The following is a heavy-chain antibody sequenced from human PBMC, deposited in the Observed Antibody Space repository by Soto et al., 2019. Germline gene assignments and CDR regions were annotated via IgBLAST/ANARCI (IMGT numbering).Heavy chain of an antibody. V-gene: IGHV1-8*01. CDR2: MNPNSGNT. D-gene: IGHD3-3*01. Sequence: ASVKVSCKASGYTFTSYDINWVRQATGQGLEWMGWMNPNSGNTGYAQKFQGRVTMTRNTSISTAYMELSSLRSEDTAVYYCARDDFWGGYSYYYYYMDVWGKGTTVTVSS. J-gene: IGHJ6*03. CDR3: ARDDFWGGYSYYYYYMDV. CDR1: GYTFTSYD.